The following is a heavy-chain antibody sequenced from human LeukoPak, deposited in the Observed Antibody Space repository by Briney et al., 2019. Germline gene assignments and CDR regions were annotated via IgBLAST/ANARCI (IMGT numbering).Heavy chain of an antibody. V-gene: IGHV3-64*01. D-gene: IGHD2-15*01. CDR3: ARARVAAKSGYMDV. CDR1: GFTFSSYS. J-gene: IGHJ6*03. CDR2: ISSNGNT. Sequence: GGSLRLSCAASGFTFSSYSMNWVRQAPGKGLEYVSSISSNGNTYYANSVKGRFTISRDNSKNTLYLQMGSLRDEDLAVYYCARARVAAKSGYMDVWGTGTTVTISS.